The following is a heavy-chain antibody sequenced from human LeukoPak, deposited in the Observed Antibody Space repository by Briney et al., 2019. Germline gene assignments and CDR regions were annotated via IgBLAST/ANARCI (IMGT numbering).Heavy chain of an antibody. D-gene: IGHD6-19*01. J-gene: IGHJ5*02. Sequence: SETLSLTCTVSGGSISSSSYYWGWIRQPPGKGLEWIGSIYYSGSTYYNPPLESRVTISVDTSKNQFSLKLSSVTAADTAVYYCARVSGRGWFDPWGQGTLVTVSS. CDR3: ARVSGRGWFDP. V-gene: IGHV4-39*01. CDR2: IYYSGST. CDR1: GGSISSSSYY.